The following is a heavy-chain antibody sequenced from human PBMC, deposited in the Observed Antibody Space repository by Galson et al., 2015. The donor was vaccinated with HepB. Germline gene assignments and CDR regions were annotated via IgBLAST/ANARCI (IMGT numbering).Heavy chain of an antibody. D-gene: IGHD6-6*01. Sequence: SLRLSCAAPGFTFSSYGMHWVRQAPGKGLEWVAVIWHDGSNKYYVDSVKGRFTISRDNSKNTLNLQMNSLRAEDTAIYYCAREYSSSSHLIDYWGQGTLVTVSS. CDR1: GFTFSSYG. V-gene: IGHV3-33*01. J-gene: IGHJ4*02. CDR3: AREYSSSSHLIDY. CDR2: IWHDGSNK.